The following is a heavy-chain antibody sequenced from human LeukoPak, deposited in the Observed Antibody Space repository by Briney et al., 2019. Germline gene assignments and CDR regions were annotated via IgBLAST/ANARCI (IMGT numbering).Heavy chain of an antibody. J-gene: IGHJ4*02. V-gene: IGHV3-48*02. CDR1: GFASSSYS. D-gene: IGHD6-19*01. CDR2: ISTSSSTI. CDR3: ARDYRSSSGWTVDY. Sequence: GGSLRLSCAASGFASSSYSMNWVRQAPGKGLEWVSYISTSSSTIYYADSVKGRFTISRDNAKNSLYLQMNSLRDEDTAVYYCARDYRSSSGWTVDYWGQGTLVTVSS.